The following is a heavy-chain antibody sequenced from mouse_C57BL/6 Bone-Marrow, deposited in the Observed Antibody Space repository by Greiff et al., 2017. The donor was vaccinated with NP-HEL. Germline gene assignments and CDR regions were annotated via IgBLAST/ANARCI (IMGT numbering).Heavy chain of an antibody. Sequence: EVHLVESGGGLVQSGRSLRLSCATSGFTFSDFYMEWVRQAPGKGLEWIAASRNKANDYTSEYSASVKGRFIVSRDTSQSILYLQMNSLRAEDTAIYYCARDALITTVPHWYFDVWGTGTTVTVSS. D-gene: IGHD1-1*01. J-gene: IGHJ1*03. CDR3: ARDALITTVPHWYFDV. CDR2: SRNKANDYTS. V-gene: IGHV7-1*01. CDR1: GFTFSDFY.